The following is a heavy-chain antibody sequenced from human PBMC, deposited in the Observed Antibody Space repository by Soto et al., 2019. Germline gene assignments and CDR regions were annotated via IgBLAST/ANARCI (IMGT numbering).Heavy chain of an antibody. CDR3: ARQGWLRGMDV. CDR2: INAGNGNT. J-gene: IGHJ6*04. CDR1: GYTFTSYA. V-gene: IGHV1-3*01. D-gene: IGHD5-12*01. Sequence: ASVKVSCKASGYTFTSYAMHWVRQAPGQRLEWMGWINAGNGNTKYSQKFQGRVTMTTDTSTSTAYMELRSLRSDDTAVYYCARQGWLRGMDVWGKGTTVTVSS.